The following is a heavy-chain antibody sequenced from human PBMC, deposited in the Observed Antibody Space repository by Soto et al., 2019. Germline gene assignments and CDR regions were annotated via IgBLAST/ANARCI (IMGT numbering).Heavy chain of an antibody. D-gene: IGHD3-22*01. Sequence: GESLKISCKGSGYSFTSYWIGWVRQMPGKGLEWMGIIYPGDSDTRYSPSFQGQVTISADKSISTAYLQWSSLKASDTAMYYCARTTYYYDSSGPGGDYWGQGTLVTVSS. CDR2: IYPGDSDT. J-gene: IGHJ4*02. CDR3: ARTTYYYDSSGPGGDY. CDR1: GYSFTSYW. V-gene: IGHV5-51*01.